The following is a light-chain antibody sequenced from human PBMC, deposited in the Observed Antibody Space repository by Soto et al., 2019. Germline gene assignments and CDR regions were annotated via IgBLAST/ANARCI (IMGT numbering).Light chain of an antibody. J-gene: IGKJ5*01. Sequence: DIQMTQSPSSLSAAVRDRVTVTCQASQDISNSLNWYQQRPGKDPKLLIYGASNLETGVPSRFSGGASGTDFTSTFTSLQPEDIATYCCQQYHKLPPITFGQGTRLEIK. CDR2: GAS. CDR3: QQYHKLPPIT. V-gene: IGKV1-33*01. CDR1: QDISNS.